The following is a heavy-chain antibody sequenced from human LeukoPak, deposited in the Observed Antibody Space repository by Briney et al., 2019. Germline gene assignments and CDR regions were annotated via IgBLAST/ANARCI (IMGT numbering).Heavy chain of an antibody. Sequence: SETLSLTCTVSDYSISSIYCWGWIRQPPGTGLEWIGTICHSGSTYYNASLKSRVTISVDTSKNHFSLKLSSVTAADTAVYYCARRVHYYDTSGYSYYFDYWGQGTLVTVSS. CDR1: DYSISSIYC. D-gene: IGHD3-22*01. J-gene: IGHJ4*02. CDR3: ARRVHYYDTSGYSYYFDY. V-gene: IGHV4-38-2*02. CDR2: ICHSGST.